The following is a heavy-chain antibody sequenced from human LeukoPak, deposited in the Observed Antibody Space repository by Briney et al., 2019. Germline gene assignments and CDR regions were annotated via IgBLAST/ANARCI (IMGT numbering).Heavy chain of an antibody. CDR3: AITQSGYYDY. V-gene: IGHV3-23*01. CDR2: ISGSSDST. Sequence: GGSLRLSCAAPGFTFSSYAMSWVRQAPGKGLEWVSIISGSSDSTYYADSVKGRFTISRDNSKNMLYLQMNSLRAEDTAAYYCAITQSGYYDYWGQGTLVTVSS. D-gene: IGHD3-22*01. CDR1: GFTFSSYA. J-gene: IGHJ4*02.